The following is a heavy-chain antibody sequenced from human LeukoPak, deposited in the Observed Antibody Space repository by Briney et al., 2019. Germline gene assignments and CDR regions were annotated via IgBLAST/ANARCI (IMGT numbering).Heavy chain of an antibody. J-gene: IGHJ4*02. D-gene: IGHD3-10*01. V-gene: IGHV3-30*18. CDR3: AKDHLWFGDLNPFYFDY. Sequence: GGSLRLSCAASGFTFSSYGMHWVRQAPGKGLEWVAVISYDGSNKYYADSVKGRFTISRDNSKNTLYLQMNSLRAEDTAVYYCAKDHLWFGDLNPFYFDYWGQGTLVTVSS. CDR2: ISYDGSNK. CDR1: GFTFSSYG.